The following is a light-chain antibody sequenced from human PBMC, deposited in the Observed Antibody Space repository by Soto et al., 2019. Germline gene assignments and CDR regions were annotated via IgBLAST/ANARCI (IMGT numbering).Light chain of an antibody. Sequence: EFVMTQSPATLSVSPGERATLSCRASLSVSSNLAWYQQKPGQAPRLLIYGASIRASGIPARFSGSGSGTEFTLTITSLQSEDFAVYFWQEYDSRKLFGQGTKVEIK. CDR2: GAS. CDR1: LSVSSN. CDR3: QEYDSRKL. J-gene: IGKJ1*01. V-gene: IGKV3-15*01.